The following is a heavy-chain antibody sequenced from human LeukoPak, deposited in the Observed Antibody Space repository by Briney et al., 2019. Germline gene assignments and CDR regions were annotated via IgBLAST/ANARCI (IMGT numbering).Heavy chain of an antibody. D-gene: IGHD3-3*01. CDR1: GGTFSSYA. V-gene: IGHV1-69*13. CDR3: ARQTSGGYTVFFGKPRGHWFDP. Sequence: SVKVSCKASGGTFSSYAISWVRQAPGQGLEWMGTIIPIFDTANYAQKFQGRVTITADESTSTAYMELSSLRSEDTAVYYCARQTSGGYTVFFGKPRGHWFDPWGQGTLVTVSS. CDR2: IIPIFDTA. J-gene: IGHJ5*02.